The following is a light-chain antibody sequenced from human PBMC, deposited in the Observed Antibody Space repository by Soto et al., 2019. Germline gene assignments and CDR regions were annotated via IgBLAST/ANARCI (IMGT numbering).Light chain of an antibody. CDR3: SLYTTSSTPSYV. V-gene: IGLV2-14*01. CDR2: EVN. CDR1: SFDVDDYNS. Sequence: QSALTQPASVSGSPGQSITISCTGTSFDVDDYNSVSWYQQPPGKAPKLIIYEVNNRPSGVSNRFSGSNSDNTASLTISGLQAEDDADYYCSLYTTSSTPSYVFGTGTKVTAL. J-gene: IGLJ1*01.